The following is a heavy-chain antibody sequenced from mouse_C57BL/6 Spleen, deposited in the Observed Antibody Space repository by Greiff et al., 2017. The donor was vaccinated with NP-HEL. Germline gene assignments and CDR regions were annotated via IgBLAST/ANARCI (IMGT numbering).Heavy chain of an antibody. D-gene: IGHD1-1*01. CDR1: GYTFTSYW. CDR2: INPSNGGT. Sequence: QVQLQQPGTELVKPGASVKLSCKASGYTFTSYWMHWVKQRPGQGLEWIGNINPSNGGTNYNEKFKSKATLTVDKSSSTAYMQLSSLTSEDSAVYYCARSEIYYYGPYAMDYWGQGTSVTVSS. V-gene: IGHV1-53*01. J-gene: IGHJ4*01. CDR3: ARSEIYYYGPYAMDY.